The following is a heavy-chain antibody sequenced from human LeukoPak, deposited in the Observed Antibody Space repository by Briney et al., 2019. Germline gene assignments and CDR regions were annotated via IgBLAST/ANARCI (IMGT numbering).Heavy chain of an antibody. J-gene: IGHJ6*02. D-gene: IGHD2-2*01. CDR1: GYTFTSYG. CDR2: ISAYNGNT. V-gene: IGHV1-18*01. Sequence: EASVKVSCEASGYTFTSYGISWVRQAPGQGLEWMGWISAYNGNTNYAQKLQGRVTMTTDTSTSTAYMELRSLRSDDTAVYYCARDQFYCSSTSCCLTTGYYYYGMDVWGQGTTVTVSS. CDR3: ARDQFYCSSTSCCLTTGYYYYGMDV.